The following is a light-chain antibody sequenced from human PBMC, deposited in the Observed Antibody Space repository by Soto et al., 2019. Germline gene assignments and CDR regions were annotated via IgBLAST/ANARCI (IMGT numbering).Light chain of an antibody. V-gene: IGLV8-61*01. J-gene: IGLJ3*02. CDR2: STN. CDR3: VLYMGSGIWV. CDR1: SGSVSTSYY. Sequence: QTVVTQEPSFSVSPGGTVTLTCGLNSGSVSTSYYPSWYQQTPGQAPRTLIYSTNIRSSGVPDRFSGSILGNKAALTITGAQADDESDYYCVLYMGSGIWVFGGGTKLTVL.